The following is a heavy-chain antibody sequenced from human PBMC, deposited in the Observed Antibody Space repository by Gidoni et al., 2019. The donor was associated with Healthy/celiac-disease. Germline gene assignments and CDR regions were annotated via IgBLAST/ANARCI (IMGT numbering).Heavy chain of an antibody. Sequence: EVQLVESGGGLVQPGGSLRLSCAASVFTFSSYSMNWVRQAPGKGLEWVSYISSSSSTIYYADSVKGRFTISRDNAKNSLYLQMNSLRDEDTAVYYCARDYLIFGVVRKVGMDVWGQGTTVTVSS. D-gene: IGHD3-3*01. CDR2: ISSSSSTI. CDR1: VFTFSSYS. J-gene: IGHJ6*02. V-gene: IGHV3-48*02. CDR3: ARDYLIFGVVRKVGMDV.